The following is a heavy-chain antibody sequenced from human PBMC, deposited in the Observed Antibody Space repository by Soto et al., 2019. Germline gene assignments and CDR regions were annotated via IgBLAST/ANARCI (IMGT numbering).Heavy chain of an antibody. Sequence: QEQLVQSGAEVKKPGSSVKVSCKASGGLFSSYPISWVRQVPGQGLEWMGGIIPVFQTAYYTQRFQGRVTITADESTNTAYRELSSLRSEDTAIYYCARGGSGYTWFNEFWGQGTRVTVSS. CDR1: GGLFSSYP. CDR2: IIPVFQTA. D-gene: IGHD3-22*01. CDR3: ARGGSGYTWFNEF. J-gene: IGHJ4*02. V-gene: IGHV1-69*01.